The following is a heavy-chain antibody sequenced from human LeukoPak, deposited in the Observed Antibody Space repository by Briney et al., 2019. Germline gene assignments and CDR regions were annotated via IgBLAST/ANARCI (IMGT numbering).Heavy chain of an antibody. CDR3: ARDPPIAVAGAKHYYYYYGMDV. D-gene: IGHD6-19*01. CDR2: ISAYNGNT. V-gene: IGHV1-18*01. Sequence: ASVKVSCKASGYTFTSYGISWVRQAPGQGLEWMGWISAYNGNTNYAQKLQGRVTMTTDTSTSTAYMELRSLRSDDTAVYYCARDPPIAVAGAKHYYYYYGMDVWGQGTTVTVSS. CDR1: GYTFTSYG. J-gene: IGHJ6*02.